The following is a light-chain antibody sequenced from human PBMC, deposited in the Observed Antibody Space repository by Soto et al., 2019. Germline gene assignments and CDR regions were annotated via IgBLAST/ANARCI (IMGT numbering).Light chain of an antibody. CDR1: SSDVGAYIY. CDR3: SSYSASDKKV. V-gene: IGLV2-14*03. J-gene: IGLJ1*01. Sequence: QSALTQPASVSGSPGQSITISCGGTSSDVGAYIYVSWYQQYPGKAPKLIIYEVNNRPSGVSGRFSGSKSDTTAYLTISGLQAEDEADYYCSSYSASDKKVLGNGTKVTVL. CDR2: EVN.